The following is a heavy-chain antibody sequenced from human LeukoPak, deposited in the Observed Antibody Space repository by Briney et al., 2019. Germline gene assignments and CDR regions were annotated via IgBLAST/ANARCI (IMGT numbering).Heavy chain of an antibody. V-gene: IGHV3-7*03. J-gene: IGHJ4*02. CDR3: ARDQQWLTPPFDY. D-gene: IGHD6-19*01. CDR1: GFTFSNYA. CDR2: IKQDGSER. Sequence: PGGSLRLSCAASGFTFSNYAMSWVRQAPGKGLEWVANIKQDGSERYYVDSVKGRFTISRDNAKNSLYLQMNSLRAEDTAVYYCARDQQWLTPPFDYWGQGTLVTVSS.